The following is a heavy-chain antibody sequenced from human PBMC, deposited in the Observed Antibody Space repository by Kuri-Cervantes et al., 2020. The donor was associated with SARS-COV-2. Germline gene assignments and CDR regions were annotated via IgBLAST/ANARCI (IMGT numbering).Heavy chain of an antibody. Sequence: ASVKVSCKASGGTFSSYAISWVRQAPGQGLEWMGWINPNSGGTNYAQKFQGRVTMTRDTSISTAYMELSRLRSDDTAVYYCASTKLVTVFSGAFDIWGQGTMVTVSS. D-gene: IGHD3-10*01. CDR3: ASTKLVTVFSGAFDI. CDR1: GGTFSSYA. J-gene: IGHJ3*02. CDR2: INPNSGGT. V-gene: IGHV1-2*02.